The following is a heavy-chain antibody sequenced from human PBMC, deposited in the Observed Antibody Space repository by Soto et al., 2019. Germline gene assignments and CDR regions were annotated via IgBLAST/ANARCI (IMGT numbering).Heavy chain of an antibody. Sequence: SETLSLTCAVYGGSFSGYYWSWIRQPPGKGLEWIGEINHSGSTNYNPSLKSRVTISVDTSKNQFSLKLSSVTAADTAVYYCARDDDGCDRDYYCVAVCGQGTTVTVCS. J-gene: IGHJ6*02. V-gene: IGHV4-34*01. D-gene: IGHD2-21*01. CDR2: INHSGST. CDR1: GGSFSGYY. CDR3: ARDDDGCDRDYYCVAV.